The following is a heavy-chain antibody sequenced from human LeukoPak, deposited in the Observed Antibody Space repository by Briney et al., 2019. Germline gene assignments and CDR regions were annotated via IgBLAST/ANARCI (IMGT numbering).Heavy chain of an antibody. V-gene: IGHV1-2*02. CDR2: INPSSGGT. J-gene: IGHJ4*02. CDR1: GYTFTGYY. D-gene: IGHD3-16*01. Sequence: ASVKVSCKASGYTFTGYYMHWVRQAPGQGLEWMGWINPSSGGTNCAQKFQDRVTMTRDTSISTAYMELSRLRSDDTALYYRARDGGLDSWGQGTLVTVSS. CDR3: ARDGGLDS.